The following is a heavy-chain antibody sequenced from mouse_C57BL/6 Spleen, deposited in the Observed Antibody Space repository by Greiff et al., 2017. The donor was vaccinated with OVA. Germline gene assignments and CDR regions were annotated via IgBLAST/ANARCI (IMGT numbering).Heavy chain of an antibody. V-gene: IGHV1-69*01. J-gene: IGHJ2*01. CDR1: GYTFTSYW. Sequence: QVQLQQPGAELVMPGASVKLSCKASGYTFTSYWMHWVKQRPGQGLEWIGEIDPSDSYTNYNQKFKGKSTLTVDKSSSTAYMQLSSLTSEDSAVYFCARSKTGAYSFDYWGQGTTLTVSS. CDR2: IDPSDSYT. CDR3: ARSKTGAYSFDY.